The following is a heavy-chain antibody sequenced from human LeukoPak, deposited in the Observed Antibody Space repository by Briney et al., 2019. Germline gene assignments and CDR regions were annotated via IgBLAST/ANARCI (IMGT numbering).Heavy chain of an antibody. D-gene: IGHD3-16*01. J-gene: IGHJ4*02. CDR3: ARGPFGRHKYYFDY. V-gene: IGHV4-34*01. Sequence: PSETLSLTCAVYGGSFSGYYWSWIRQPPGKGLEWIGEINHSGSTNYNPSLKSRVTISVDTSKNQFSLKLSSVTAADTAVYYCARGPFGRHKYYFDYWGQGTLVTVSS. CDR1: GGSFSGYY. CDR2: INHSGST.